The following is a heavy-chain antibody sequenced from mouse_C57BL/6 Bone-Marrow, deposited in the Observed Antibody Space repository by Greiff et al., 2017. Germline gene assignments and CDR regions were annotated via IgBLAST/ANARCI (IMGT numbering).Heavy chain of an antibody. CDR1: GYTFTSYW. Sequence: QVQLQQPGAELVRPGTSVKLSCKASGYTFTSYWMHWVKQRPGHGLEWLGVIDPSDSYTNYNQKFKAKATLTVDTSSSTAYMQLSSLTSEDSAVYYCARDITTVVATGYFDVWGTGTTVTVSS. CDR3: ARDITTVVATGYFDV. V-gene: IGHV1-59*01. CDR2: IDPSDSYT. J-gene: IGHJ1*03. D-gene: IGHD1-1*01.